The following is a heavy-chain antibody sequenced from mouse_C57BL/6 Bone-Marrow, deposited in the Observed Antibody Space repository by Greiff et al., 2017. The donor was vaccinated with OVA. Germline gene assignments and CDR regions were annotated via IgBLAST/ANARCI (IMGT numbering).Heavy chain of an antibody. CDR3: SSPWFPPFAY. CDR1: GYTFTSYG. D-gene: IGHD2-2*01. CDR2: IYPRSGNT. V-gene: IGHV1-81*01. J-gene: IGHJ3*01. Sequence: QVQLQQSGAELARPGASVKLSCKASGYTFTSYGISWVKQRTGQGLEWIGEIYPRSGNTYYNEKLKGKATLTADNSSSTAYMELRSLPSEDSAVYFCSSPWFPPFAYWGPGTLVTVSA.